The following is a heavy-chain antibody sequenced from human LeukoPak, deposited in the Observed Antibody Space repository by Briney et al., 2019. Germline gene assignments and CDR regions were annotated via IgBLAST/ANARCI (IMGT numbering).Heavy chain of an antibody. Sequence: GGSLRLSCAASGFTFNRYWMSWVRQAPEKGLEWVANIKQDGSDKYYVDSVKGRFTISRDNAKNSLYLQMNSLRAEDTAVYYCARDHGYYFFAMDVWGQGTTVTVSS. J-gene: IGHJ6*02. CDR2: IKQDGSDK. V-gene: IGHV3-7*05. CDR3: ARDHGYYFFAMDV. D-gene: IGHD2-8*01. CDR1: GFTFNRYW.